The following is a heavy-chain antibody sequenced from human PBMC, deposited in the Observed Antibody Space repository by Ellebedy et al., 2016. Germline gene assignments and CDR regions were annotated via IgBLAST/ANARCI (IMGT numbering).Heavy chain of an antibody. CDR2: ITSNGQNP. CDR1: GFTFSDYD. J-gene: IGHJ4*02. V-gene: IGHV3-64D*06. D-gene: IGHD6-6*01. Sequence: GGSLRLSCSASGFTFSDYDMHWVRQSPGKGLEYVSAITSNGQNPYYVDSVKGRFYIFRDNVDNTVYLHMSSLTAEDSAVYYCVKDAPSPRPGDYWGQGTLVTVSS. CDR3: VKDAPSPRPGDY.